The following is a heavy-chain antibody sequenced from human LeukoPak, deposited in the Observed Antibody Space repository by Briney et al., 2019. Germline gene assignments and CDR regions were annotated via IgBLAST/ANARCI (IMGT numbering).Heavy chain of an antibody. V-gene: IGHV3-21*01. CDR2: ISSSSYI. CDR1: GFTFSSYS. Sequence: KPGGSLRLSCAASGFTFSSYSMNWVRQAPGKGLEWVSSISSSSYIYYADSVKGRFTISRDNAKNSLYLQMNSLRAEDTAVYYCARGQRGWYFDYWGQGTLVIVSS. J-gene: IGHJ4*02. CDR3: ARGQRGWYFDY. D-gene: IGHD3-22*01.